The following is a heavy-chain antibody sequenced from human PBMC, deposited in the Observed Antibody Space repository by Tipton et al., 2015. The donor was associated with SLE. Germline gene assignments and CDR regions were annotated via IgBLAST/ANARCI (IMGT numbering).Heavy chain of an antibody. V-gene: IGHV1-18*01. D-gene: IGHD2-2*02. CDR3: ARVVYCSSTSCYKAYYYYMDV. J-gene: IGHJ6*03. CDR2: ISTKNGNT. Sequence: QLVQSGDEMKKPGASVKVSCKASGYMFANYGISWVRQAPGQGLEWMGWISTKNGNTNYAQNFQGRVTMTADTSTNTAYMELRSLRPDDTAVFYCARVVYCSSTSCYKAYYYYMDVWGKGTTVTVSS. CDR1: GYMFANYG.